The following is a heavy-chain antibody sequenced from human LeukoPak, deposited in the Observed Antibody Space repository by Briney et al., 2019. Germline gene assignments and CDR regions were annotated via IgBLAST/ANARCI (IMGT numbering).Heavy chain of an antibody. J-gene: IGHJ6*02. Sequence: GGSLRLSCAASGFTFSSYWMSWVRQAPGKGLEWVANIKQDGSEKYYVDSAKGRFTISRDNAKNSLYLQMNSLRAEDTAVYYCARDGQFGASYYYYGMDVWGQGTTVTVSS. CDR2: IKQDGSEK. D-gene: IGHD1-26*01. V-gene: IGHV3-7*01. CDR1: GFTFSSYW. CDR3: ARDGQFGASYYYYGMDV.